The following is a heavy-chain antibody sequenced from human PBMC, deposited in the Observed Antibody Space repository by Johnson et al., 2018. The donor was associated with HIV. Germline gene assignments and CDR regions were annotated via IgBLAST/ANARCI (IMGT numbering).Heavy chain of an antibody. Sequence: EVQLVESGGGVVQPGRSLRLSCAASGLTFSIYTLHWVRQAPGKGLEWVSVIYSGGSTYYADSVKGRFTISRDNSKNTLYLQMNSLRAEDTAVYYCARDRVWFGELYAFDIWGPGTMVIVSS. CDR1: GLTFSIYT. J-gene: IGHJ3*02. D-gene: IGHD3-10*01. CDR2: IYSGGST. V-gene: IGHV3-66*01. CDR3: ARDRVWFGELYAFDI.